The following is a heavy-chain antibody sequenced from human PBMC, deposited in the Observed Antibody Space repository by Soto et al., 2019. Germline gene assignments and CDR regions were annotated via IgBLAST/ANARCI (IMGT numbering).Heavy chain of an antibody. CDR3: ARDNRYGPATAFDY. D-gene: IGHD1-20*01. CDR2: IYTSGST. CDR1: GGSIRSYY. Sequence: LSLTCTVSGGSIRSYYWSWIRQPAGKGLEWIGRIYTSGSTNYNPSLKSRVTMSVDTSKNQFSLKLSSVTAADTAVYYCARDNRYGPATAFDYWGQGTLVTVSS. J-gene: IGHJ4*02. V-gene: IGHV4-4*07.